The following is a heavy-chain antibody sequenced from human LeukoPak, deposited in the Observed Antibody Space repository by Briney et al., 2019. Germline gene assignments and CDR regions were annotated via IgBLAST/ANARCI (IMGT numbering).Heavy chain of an antibody. V-gene: IGHV1-2*04. CDR2: INPNSGGT. CDR1: GYTFTGYY. Sequence: GASVKVSCKASGYTFTGYYMHWVRQAPGQGLEWMGWINPNSGGTNYAQKFQGWVTMTRDTSISTAYMELSRLRSDDTAVYYCARAGYSSGWPEVIGMDVWGQGTTVTVSS. CDR3: ARAGYSSGWPEVIGMDV. J-gene: IGHJ6*02. D-gene: IGHD6-19*01.